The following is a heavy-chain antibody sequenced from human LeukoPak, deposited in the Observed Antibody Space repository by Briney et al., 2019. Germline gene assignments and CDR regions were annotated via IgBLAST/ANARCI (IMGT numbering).Heavy chain of an antibody. CDR3: ATATQPRGYFLH. J-gene: IGHJ1*01. CDR1: GYTFLTYS. Sequence: ASVNVSCKASGYTFLTYSLAWVRQAPGQSLEWMGWISVNNGGTNYAQSFQDRVTLTRDTSTNTAYLELRSLRSDDTAIIYCATATQPRGYFLHWGQGTLVTVSS. V-gene: IGHV1-18*01. D-gene: IGHD2-2*01. CDR2: ISVNNGGT.